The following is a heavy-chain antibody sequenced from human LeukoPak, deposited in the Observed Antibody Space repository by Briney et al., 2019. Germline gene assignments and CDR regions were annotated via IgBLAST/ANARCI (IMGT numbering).Heavy chain of an antibody. D-gene: IGHD3-9*01. Sequence: GGSLRLSCAASGFTFDDYAMHWVRQAPGKGLEWVSGISWNSGSIGYADSVKGRFTISRDNAKNSLYLQMNSLRAEDTAVYYCARYFDWQYYFDYWGQGTLVTVSS. J-gene: IGHJ4*02. V-gene: IGHV3-9*01. CDR2: ISWNSGSI. CDR1: GFTFDDYA. CDR3: ARYFDWQYYFDY.